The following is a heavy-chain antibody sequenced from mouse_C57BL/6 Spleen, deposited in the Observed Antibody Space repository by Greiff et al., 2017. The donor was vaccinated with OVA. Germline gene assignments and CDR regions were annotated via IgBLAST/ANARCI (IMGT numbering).Heavy chain of an antibody. J-gene: IGHJ2*01. D-gene: IGHD1-1*01. V-gene: IGHV1-15*01. CDR2: IDPETGGT. Sequence: VQLQESGAELVRPGASVTLSCKASGYTFTDYEMHWVKQTPVHGLEWIGAIDPETGGTAYNQKFKGKAILTADKSSSTAYMELRSLTSEDSAVYYCTRSGVVAKDYWGQGTTLTVSS. CDR3: TRSGVVAKDY. CDR1: GYTFTDYE.